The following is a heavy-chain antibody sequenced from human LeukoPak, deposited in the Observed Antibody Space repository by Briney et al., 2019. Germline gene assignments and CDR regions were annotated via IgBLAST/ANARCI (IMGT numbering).Heavy chain of an antibody. V-gene: IGHV1-2*02. J-gene: IGHJ4*02. CDR1: GYTFTDYF. CDR2: INPNSGAT. D-gene: IGHD2-2*01. CDR3: ARDLGLHCISISCPSDY. Sequence: ASVKVSCKASGYTFTDYFMHWVRQAPGQGLEWMGWINPNSGATNYAQQFQGRVTMTRDRSITTMFMELSRLTSDDTALYYCARDLGLHCISISCPSDYWGQGTLVTVSS.